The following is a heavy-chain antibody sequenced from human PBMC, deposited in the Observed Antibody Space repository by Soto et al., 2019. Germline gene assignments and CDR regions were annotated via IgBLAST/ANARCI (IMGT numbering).Heavy chain of an antibody. CDR2: LWFDGSNE. J-gene: IGHJ6*02. Sequence: QVQLVESGGGVVHPGRSLRLSCAASGFPFSRYDMHWVRQAPGKGLEWVAVLWFDGSNEYYADSVQGRFTISRDNSKNSLYLQMDSLRAEDTAVYCCAKVLYASESFDSEEAPYGMDVWGQATTVTVSS. CDR3: AKVLYASESFDSEEAPYGMDV. CDR1: GFPFSRYD. V-gene: IGHV3-33*06. D-gene: IGHD3-10*01.